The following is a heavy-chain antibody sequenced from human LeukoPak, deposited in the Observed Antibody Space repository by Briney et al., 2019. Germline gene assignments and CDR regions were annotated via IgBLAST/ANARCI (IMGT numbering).Heavy chain of an antibody. V-gene: IGHV4-39*01. J-gene: IGHJ4*02. CDR2: IYYSGST. CDR3: ARGRHEATGRFDY. CDR1: GGSISSSSYY. Sequence: SETLSLTCTVSGGSISSSSYYWGWIRQPPGKGLEWIGSIYYSGSTYYNPSLKSRVTISVDTSKNQFSLKLSSVTAADTAVYYCARGRHEATGRFDYWGQGTLVTVSS. D-gene: IGHD5-12*01.